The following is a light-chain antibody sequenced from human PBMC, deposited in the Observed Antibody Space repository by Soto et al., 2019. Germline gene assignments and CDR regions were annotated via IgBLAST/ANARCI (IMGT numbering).Light chain of an antibody. Sequence: QSVLTQPPSASGTPGQRVTISCTGSSSNIGAGYAVHWYQQLPGKAPKLLIYGNTNRPSGVPDRFSGSKSGTSASLAITGLQAEDEADYYCQSYDSSLSASYVFGGGTKVTVL. CDR3: QSYDSSLSASYV. CDR1: SSNIGAGYA. J-gene: IGLJ1*01. V-gene: IGLV1-40*01. CDR2: GNT.